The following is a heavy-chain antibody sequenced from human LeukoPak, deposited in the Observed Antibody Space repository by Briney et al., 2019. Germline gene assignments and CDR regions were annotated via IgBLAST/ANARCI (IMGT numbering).Heavy chain of an antibody. CDR2: LTSSGGGT. Sequence: GGSLRLSCAASGFTFSSYAMSWVRQAPGKGLEWVSSLTSSGGGTYYADSVKGRFTISRDNSKNTLYLQMNSLRVEDTAVYYCGRGGIALAGLDYWGQGTLVTASS. D-gene: IGHD6-19*01. CDR1: GFTFSSYA. J-gene: IGHJ4*02. V-gene: IGHV3-23*01. CDR3: GRGGIALAGLDY.